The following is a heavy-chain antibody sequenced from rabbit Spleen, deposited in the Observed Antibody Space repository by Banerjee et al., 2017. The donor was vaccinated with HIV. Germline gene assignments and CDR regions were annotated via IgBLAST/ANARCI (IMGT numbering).Heavy chain of an antibody. Sequence: QEQLVESGGGLVQPGGSLKLSCKASGFSFSSGYDMCWVRQAPGKGLEWIACINAVTGKPVYATWAKGRFTISKTSSTTVTLQMTSLTAADTATYFCTTMAGSGGYLHLWGQGTLVTVS. J-gene: IGHJ4*01. CDR2: INAVTGKP. CDR3: TTMAGSGGYLHL. D-gene: IGHD1-1*01. V-gene: IGHV1S45*01. CDR1: GFSFSSGYD.